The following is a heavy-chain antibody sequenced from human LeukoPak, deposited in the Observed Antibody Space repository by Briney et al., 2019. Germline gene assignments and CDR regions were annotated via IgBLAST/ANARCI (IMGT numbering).Heavy chain of an antibody. CDR2: ITGSGGNT. D-gene: IGHD3-9*01. CDR1: GFTFNNYA. CDR3: AKWGDYDVLTGYYVSDY. Sequence: GASPRLSCVASGFTFNNYAMSWVRQAPGKGLEWVSAITGSGGNTYYADSVKGRFTISRDNSKNTVFLQMNSLRAEDTAVYYCAKWGDYDVLTGYYVSDYWGQGTLVTVSS. V-gene: IGHV3-23*01. J-gene: IGHJ4*02.